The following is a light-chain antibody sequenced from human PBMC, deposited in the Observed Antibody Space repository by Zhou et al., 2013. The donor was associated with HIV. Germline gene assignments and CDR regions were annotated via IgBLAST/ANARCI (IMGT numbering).Light chain of an antibody. CDR3: QKYNSALSIT. Sequence: DIQMTQSPSSLSASVGDRVTITCRASQDIKNYLAWYQQKPGKVPKLLIYAASTLQGGVPSRFSGSGYGTDFTISSLQPEDVATYYCQKYNSALSITFGQGTRLEIK. CDR1: QDIKNY. J-gene: IGKJ5*01. V-gene: IGKV1-27*01. CDR2: AAS.